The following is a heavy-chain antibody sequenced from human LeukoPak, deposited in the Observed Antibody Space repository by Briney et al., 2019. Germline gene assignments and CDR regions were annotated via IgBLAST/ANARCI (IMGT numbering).Heavy chain of an antibody. CDR3: AREGLYFDY. V-gene: IGHV4-59*01. CDR1: GGSISSYY. Sequence: SSETLSLTCTVSGGSISSYYWSWIRQPPGKGLEWIGYIYYSGSTNYNPSLKSRVTISVGTSKNQFSLQLSSVTAADTAVYYCAREGLYFDYWGQGTLVTVSS. CDR2: IYYSGST. J-gene: IGHJ4*02. D-gene: IGHD2-15*01.